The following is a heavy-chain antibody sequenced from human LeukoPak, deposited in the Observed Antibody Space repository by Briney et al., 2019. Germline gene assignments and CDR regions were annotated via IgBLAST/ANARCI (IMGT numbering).Heavy chain of an antibody. D-gene: IGHD5-18*01. CDR1: GGSISSYY. CDR3: ARDGDTAMVQYFDY. V-gene: IGHV4-4*07. Sequence: SETLSLTCTVSGGSISSYYWSWIRQPAGKGLEWIGRIYTSGSTNYNPSLKSRVTMSVDTSKNQFSLKLSSVTAADTAVYYCARDGDTAMVQYFDYWGQGTLVTVSS. CDR2: IYTSGST. J-gene: IGHJ4*02.